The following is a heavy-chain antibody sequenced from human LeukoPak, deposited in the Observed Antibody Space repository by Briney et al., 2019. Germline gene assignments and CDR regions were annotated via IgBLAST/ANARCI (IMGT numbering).Heavy chain of an antibody. Sequence: SETLSLTCAVYGGSFSGYYWSWIRQPPGKGLEWIGEINHSGSTNYNPSLKSRVTISVDTSKNQFSLKLSSVTAADTAVYYCARGQERWLRGGFDYWGQGTLVTVSS. J-gene: IGHJ4*02. CDR1: GGSFSGYY. CDR3: ARGQERWLRGGFDY. V-gene: IGHV4-34*01. D-gene: IGHD5-24*01. CDR2: INHSGST.